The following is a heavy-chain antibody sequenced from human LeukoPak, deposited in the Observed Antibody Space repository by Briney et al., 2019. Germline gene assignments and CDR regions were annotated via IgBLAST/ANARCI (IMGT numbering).Heavy chain of an antibody. Sequence: SETLSLTCTVSGGSISNYYWSWLRQPAGKGLDWIGHISTSENTNYNPSLKSRVTMSVDTTKNQFSLKLNSVTAADTAVYYCARGRELLWFGELLSPDAFDIWGQGTMVTVSS. J-gene: IGHJ3*02. CDR1: GGSISNYY. V-gene: IGHV4-4*07. D-gene: IGHD3-10*01. CDR2: ISTSENT. CDR3: ARGRELLWFGELLSPDAFDI.